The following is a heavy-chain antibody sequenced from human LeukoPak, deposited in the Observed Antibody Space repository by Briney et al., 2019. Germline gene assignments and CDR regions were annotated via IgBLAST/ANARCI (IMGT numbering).Heavy chain of an antibody. CDR1: GGTFSSYV. V-gene: IGHV1-69*13. J-gene: IGHJ4*02. D-gene: IGHD2-2*01. CDR3: AREDCSSTSCYAKAPDY. CDR2: IIPIFDTA. Sequence: ASVKVSCKASGGTFSSYVMSWVRQAPGQGLEWMGGIIPIFDTANYAQKFQGRVTIIADESTSTAYMELSSLRSEDTAVYYCAREDCSSTSCYAKAPDYWGQGTQVTVSS.